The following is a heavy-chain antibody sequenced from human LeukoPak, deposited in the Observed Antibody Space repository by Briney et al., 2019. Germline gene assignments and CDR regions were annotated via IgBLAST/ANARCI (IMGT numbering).Heavy chain of an antibody. V-gene: IGHV3-48*01. CDR1: GFTFSTYS. D-gene: IGHD3-16*02. CDR3: ASLGRMITFGGVIAP. CDR2: ITGTSGRA. J-gene: IGHJ4*02. Sequence: GGSLRLSCAASGFTFSTYSMNWVRQAPGKGLEWVSYITGTSGRAVYADSVKGRFTISRDNAKNSLYLQMNSLRAEDTAVYYCASLGRMITFGGVIAPGGQGTLVTVSS.